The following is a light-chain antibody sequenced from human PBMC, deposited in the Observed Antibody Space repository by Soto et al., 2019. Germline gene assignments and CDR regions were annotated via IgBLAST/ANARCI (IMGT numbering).Light chain of an antibody. CDR3: QQYGSSPWT. V-gene: IGKV3-20*01. Sequence: IVLPQSPGILSLSPGERATLSCRASQSVSNDFLAWYQQKPGQAPRLLIYGASSRATGIPDRFSGSGSGTDFTLTISRLEPEDFAVYYCQQYGSSPWTFGQGTKVDIK. CDR1: QSVSNDF. J-gene: IGKJ1*01. CDR2: GAS.